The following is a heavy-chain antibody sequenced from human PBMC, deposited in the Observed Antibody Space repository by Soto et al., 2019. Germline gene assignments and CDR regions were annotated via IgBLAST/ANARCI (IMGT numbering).Heavy chain of an antibody. D-gene: IGHD2-2*01. CDR3: ARGGIVVVPAPHLFDY. CDR1: GYTFTSYG. V-gene: IGHV1-2*04. Sequence: ASVKVSCKASGYTFTSYGISWVRQAPEQGLEWMGWINPNSGGTNYAQKFQGWATMTRDTSISTAYMELSRLRSDDTAVYYCARGGIVVVPAPHLFDYWGQGTLVTVSS. CDR2: INPNSGGT. J-gene: IGHJ4*02.